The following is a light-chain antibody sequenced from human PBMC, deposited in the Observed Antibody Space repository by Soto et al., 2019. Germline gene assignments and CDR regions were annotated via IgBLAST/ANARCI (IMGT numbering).Light chain of an antibody. CDR3: QHYNSYSEA. J-gene: IGKJ1*01. CDR1: QSISTY. Sequence: DIQMTQSTSSLSASVGGRVTIPCRASQSISTYLNWYQQKPGKAPKLLIYAASTLQSGVPSRFSGSGSGTEFTLTISSLQPDDFATYYCQHYNSYSEAFGQGTKVDIK. V-gene: IGKV1-5*01. CDR2: AAS.